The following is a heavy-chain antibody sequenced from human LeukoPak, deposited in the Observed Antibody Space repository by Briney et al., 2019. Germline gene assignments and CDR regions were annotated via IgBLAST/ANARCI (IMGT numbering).Heavy chain of an antibody. V-gene: IGHV4-39*01. D-gene: IGHD3-22*01. CDR2: IYYSGST. CDR1: GGSISSSSYY. CDR3: ASTSDYYYGKFDY. J-gene: IGHJ4*02. Sequence: PSETLSLTCTVSGGSISSSSYYWGWIRQPPGKGLEWIGSIYYSGSTYYNPSLKSRVTISVDTSKNQFSLKLSSVTAADTAVYYCASTSDYYYGKFDYWGQGTLVTVSS.